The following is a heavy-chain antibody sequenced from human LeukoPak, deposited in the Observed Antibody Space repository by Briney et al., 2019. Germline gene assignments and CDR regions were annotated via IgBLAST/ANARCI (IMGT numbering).Heavy chain of an antibody. Sequence: GRSLRLSCAASGFTFSSYAMRWVRNAPGKGLEWVAVISYDGSNKYYADSVKGRFTISRDNSKDTLYLQMNSLRAEDTAVYDCAGGFDYWGQGTLVTVSS. CDR2: ISYDGSNK. J-gene: IGHJ4*02. CDR1: GFTFSSYA. V-gene: IGHV3-30-3*01. CDR3: AGGFDY.